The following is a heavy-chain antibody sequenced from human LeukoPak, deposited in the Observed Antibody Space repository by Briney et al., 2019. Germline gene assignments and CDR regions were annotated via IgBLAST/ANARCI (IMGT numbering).Heavy chain of an antibody. J-gene: IGHJ4*02. CDR2: INHSGST. V-gene: IGHV4-34*01. D-gene: IGHD1-26*01. CDR1: GFTFSSYA. Sequence: GSLRLSCAASGFTFSSYAMSWVRQPPGKGLEWIGEINHSGSTNYDPSLKSRVTISVDTSKNQFSLKLSSVTAADTAVYYCARGEWQLQLDWGQGTLVTVSS. CDR3: ARGEWQLQLD.